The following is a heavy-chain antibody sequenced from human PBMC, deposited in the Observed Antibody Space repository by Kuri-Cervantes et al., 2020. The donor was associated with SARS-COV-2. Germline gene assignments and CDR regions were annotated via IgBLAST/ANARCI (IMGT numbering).Heavy chain of an antibody. CDR1: GFTFSSYA. J-gene: IGHJ4*02. D-gene: IGHD2-2*01. CDR3: ARGGRYCSSTSCYAHDY. V-gene: IGHV3-30*04. Sequence: GGSLRLSCAASGFTFSSYAMHWVRQAPGKGLEWVAVISCDGSNKYYSDSVKGRFTISRDNSKNTLYLKMNRLRAEDTAVYYCARGGRYCSSTSCYAHDYWGQGTLVTVSS. CDR2: ISCDGSNK.